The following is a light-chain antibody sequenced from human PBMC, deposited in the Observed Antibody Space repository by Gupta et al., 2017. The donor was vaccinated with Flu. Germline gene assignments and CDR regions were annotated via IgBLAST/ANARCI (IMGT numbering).Light chain of an antibody. Sequence: TITTTGTTGEVGGNNYVCCHQPHPDKPHNLMVYDVSSSPAGVPGRFSASKSGNTASLTISVRTEEEAADYYCYSDAGSDDWVFGGGTKLTVL. J-gene: IGLJ3*02. CDR3: YSDAGSDDWV. V-gene: IGLV2-11*01. CDR2: DVS. CDR1: TGEVGGNNY.